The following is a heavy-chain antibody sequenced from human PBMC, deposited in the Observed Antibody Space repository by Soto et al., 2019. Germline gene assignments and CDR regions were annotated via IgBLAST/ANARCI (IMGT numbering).Heavy chain of an antibody. Sequence: SETLSLTCTVSGGSISSGGYYWSWIRQHPGKGLEWIGYIYYSGSTYYNPSLKSRVTISVDTSKNQLPLKLSSVTAADTAVYYCAREGPMRYYYYYGMGVWGQGTTVTVSS. CDR2: IYYSGST. V-gene: IGHV4-31*03. CDR3: AREGPMRYYYYYGMGV. J-gene: IGHJ6*02. CDR1: GGSISSGGYY.